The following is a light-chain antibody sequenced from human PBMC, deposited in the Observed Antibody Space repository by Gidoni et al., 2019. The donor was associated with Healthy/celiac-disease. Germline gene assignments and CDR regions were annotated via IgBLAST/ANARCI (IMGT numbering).Light chain of an antibody. Sequence: DIVMTQSPDSLAVSLGERATINCKSSQSLLYSYNNKNYLAWYQQKSGQPPKLLIYGASTRESGVPDRFSGGGSGTEFTLTISSLQAEDVAVYYCQQYYSTPQTFXQXTKVEI. CDR1: QSLLYSYNNKNY. V-gene: IGKV4-1*01. J-gene: IGKJ1*01. CDR2: GAS. CDR3: QQYYSTPQT.